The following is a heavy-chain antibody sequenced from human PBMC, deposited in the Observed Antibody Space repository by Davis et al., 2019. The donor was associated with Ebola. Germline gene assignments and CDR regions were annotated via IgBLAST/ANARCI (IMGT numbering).Heavy chain of an antibody. CDR1: GYTFTSYY. Sequence: AASVKVSCKASGYTFTSYYMHWVRQAPGQGLEWMGGIIPIFGTANYAQKFQGRVTITADESTSTAYMELSSLRSEDTAVYYCARDPSKVAAAVSWFDPWGQGTLVTVSS. CDR3: ARDPSKVAAAVSWFDP. V-gene: IGHV1-69*13. CDR2: IIPIFGTA. D-gene: IGHD6-13*01. J-gene: IGHJ5*02.